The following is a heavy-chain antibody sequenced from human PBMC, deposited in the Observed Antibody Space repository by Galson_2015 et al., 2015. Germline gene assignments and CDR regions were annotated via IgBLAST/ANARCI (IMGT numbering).Heavy chain of an antibody. CDR1: GFTFSNAW. V-gene: IGHV3-15*01. CDR3: TRDRLDCRFDY. J-gene: IGHJ4*02. D-gene: IGHD2-15*01. CDR2: IKSKTDGGTT. Sequence: SLRLSCAASGFTFSNAWMSWVRQAPGKGLEWVGRIKSKTDGGTTDYAAPVKGRFTISRDDSKSIAYLQMNSLKTEDTAVYYCTRDRLDCRFDYWGQGTLVTVSS.